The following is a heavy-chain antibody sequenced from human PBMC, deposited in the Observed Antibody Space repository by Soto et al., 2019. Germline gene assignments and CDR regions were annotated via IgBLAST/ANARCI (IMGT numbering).Heavy chain of an antibody. D-gene: IGHD3-10*01. CDR2: INAGNGNT. J-gene: IGHJ6*02. CDR1: GYTFTSYA. Sequence: ASVKVSCKASGYTFTSYAMHWVRQAPGQRLEWMGWINAGNGNTKYSQKFQGRVTITRDTSASTAYMELSSLRSEDTAVYYCARDSLLWFGELFNGMDVWGQGTTVTVSS. V-gene: IGHV1-3*01. CDR3: ARDSLLWFGELFNGMDV.